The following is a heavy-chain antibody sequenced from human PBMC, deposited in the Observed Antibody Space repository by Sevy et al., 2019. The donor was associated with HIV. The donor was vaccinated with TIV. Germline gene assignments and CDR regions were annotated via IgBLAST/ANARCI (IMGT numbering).Heavy chain of an antibody. CDR1: GGTFSSFA. CDR3: ARPSYGSGRGYQNYFYYYGMDD. CDR2: IIPIFGTT. V-gene: IGHV1-69*13. Sequence: ASVKVSCKASGGTFSSFALSWVRQAPGQGLEWMGGIIPIFGTTKYAQKFQGRVTIIADESTSKAYMELSSLGSEDTAVYYCARPSYGSGRGYQNYFYYYGMDDWGPGTTVTVSS. J-gene: IGHJ6*02. D-gene: IGHD3-10*01.